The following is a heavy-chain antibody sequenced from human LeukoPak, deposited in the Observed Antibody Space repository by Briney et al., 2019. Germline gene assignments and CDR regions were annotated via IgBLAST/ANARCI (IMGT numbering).Heavy chain of an antibody. CDR2: IYSGGST. V-gene: IGHV3-53*01. D-gene: IGHD3-22*01. Sequence: GGSLRLSCAASGFTVSSNYMSWVRQAPGKGLEWVSVIYSGGSTYYADSVKGRFTISRDNSKSTLYLQMNSLRAEDTAVYYCARERGTDYDSSGYMDYWGQGTLVTVSS. J-gene: IGHJ4*02. CDR1: GFTVSSNY. CDR3: ARERGTDYDSSGYMDY.